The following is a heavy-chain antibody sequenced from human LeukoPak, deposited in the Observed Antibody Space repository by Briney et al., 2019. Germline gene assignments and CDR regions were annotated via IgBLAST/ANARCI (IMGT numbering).Heavy chain of an antibody. CDR1: GFTFSSYW. CDR2: INHNGNVN. V-gene: IGHV3-7*03. J-gene: IGHJ4*02. Sequence: GGSLRLSCAASGFTFSSYWMNWARQAPGKGLEWVASINHNGNVNYYVDSVKGRFTISRDNAKNSLYLQMSNLRAEDTAVYYCAIYDSSGYYNYWGQGTLVTVSS. CDR3: AIYDSSGYYNY. D-gene: IGHD3-22*01.